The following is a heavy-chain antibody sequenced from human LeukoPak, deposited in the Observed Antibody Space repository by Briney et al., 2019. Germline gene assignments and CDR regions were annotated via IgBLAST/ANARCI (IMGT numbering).Heavy chain of an antibody. V-gene: IGHV1-18*03. CDR3: ARETLRFGQMGARGSAFDI. CDR2: ISAYNGNT. J-gene: IGHJ3*02. D-gene: IGHD1-26*01. Sequence: ASVKVSCKASGYTFTSYGISWVRQAPGQGLEWMGWISAYNGNTKYSQEFQGRVTITRDTSASTAYMELSSLRSEDMAVYYCARETLRFGQMGARGSAFDIWGQGTMVTVSS. CDR1: GYTFTSYG.